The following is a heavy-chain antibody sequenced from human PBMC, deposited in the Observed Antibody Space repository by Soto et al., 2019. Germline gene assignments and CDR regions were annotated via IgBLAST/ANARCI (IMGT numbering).Heavy chain of an antibody. V-gene: IGHV4-59*02. CDR2: IYDSGST. D-gene: IGHD3-16*02. Sequence: EGMPRTCALSSRYAENDLRAWMRHSPGKEQEWIGNIYDSGSTNYSPALKSRVSMSVDTSKNLFSLKMNSVTAADTAVYYCASPSKVPLYHSHLW. CDR1: SRYAENDL. CDR3: ASPSKVPLYHSHL. J-gene: IGHJ2*01.